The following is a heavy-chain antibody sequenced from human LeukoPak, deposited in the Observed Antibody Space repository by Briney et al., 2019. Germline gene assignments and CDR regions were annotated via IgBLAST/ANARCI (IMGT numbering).Heavy chain of an antibody. D-gene: IGHD6-6*01. J-gene: IGHJ6*03. Sequence: GGSLRLSCAASGFTFSTYSIKWVRQAPGKGLEWVSYIGGSGSFIYYADSVKGRFTVSRDNSKNTLYLQMNSLRAEDTAVYSCARDGLDRSSSGWGFYMDVWGKGTTVTVSS. CDR1: GFTFSTYS. V-gene: IGHV3-48*01. CDR3: ARDGLDRSSSGWGFYMDV. CDR2: IGGSGSFI.